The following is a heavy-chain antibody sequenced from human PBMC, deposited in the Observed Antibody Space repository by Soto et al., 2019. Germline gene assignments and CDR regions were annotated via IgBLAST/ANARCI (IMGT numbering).Heavy chain of an antibody. V-gene: IGHV4-39*07. CDR1: GGSISSSSYY. J-gene: IGHJ3*02. CDR2: IYYSGSS. D-gene: IGHD4-17*01. CDR3: VSESTVTDAFDI. Sequence: PSETLSLTCTVSGGSISSSSYYWGWIRQPPGKGLEWIGSIYYSGSSYYNPSLKSRVTISADTSKNQFSLKLSSVTAADTAVYYCVSESTVTDAFDIWGQGTMVTVSS.